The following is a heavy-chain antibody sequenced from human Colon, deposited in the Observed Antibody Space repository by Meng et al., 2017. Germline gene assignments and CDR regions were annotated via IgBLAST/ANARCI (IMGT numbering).Heavy chain of an antibody. CDR3: ARFYGSGTFEVHDY. Sequence: QVQLQGSGPGLRGPSETLSLTCNGSAGSVSSASYYWSWIRQPPGKGLEWIGLIHYSGSRNYNPSLKSRVTMSVDTSKNQVSLRLTSVTAADTAVYYCARFYGSGTFEVHDYWGQGTLVTVSS. V-gene: IGHV4-61*01. CDR1: AGSVSSASYY. J-gene: IGHJ4*02. D-gene: IGHD3-10*01. CDR2: IHYSGSR.